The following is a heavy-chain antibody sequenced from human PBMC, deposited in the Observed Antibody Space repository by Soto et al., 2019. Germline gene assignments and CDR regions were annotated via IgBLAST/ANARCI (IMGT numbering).Heavy chain of an antibody. Sequence: QVYLHQSGPGLVKPSGTLSLTCAVSGDSISSTHWWTWVRQTPGKGLEWIGEVYHSGSTSYNPSLKSLATISVDKSHNQFSLKLTSVTAADTAVYYCATLPPRIVVTVLPIPTWGQGTLVSVSS. CDR2: VYHSGST. D-gene: IGHD2-21*01. CDR3: ATLPPRIVVTVLPIPT. V-gene: IGHV4-4*02. CDR1: GDSISSTHW. J-gene: IGHJ5*02.